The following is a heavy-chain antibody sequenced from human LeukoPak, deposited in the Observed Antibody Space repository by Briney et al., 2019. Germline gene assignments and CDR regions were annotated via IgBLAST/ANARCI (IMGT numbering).Heavy chain of an antibody. D-gene: IGHD3-22*01. Sequence: PGGSLRLSCAASGFTFSSYAMSWVRQAPGKGLEWVSAISGGGESTLYADSVTGRFTISRDNSKNTLYLQTSSLRAEDTAIYYCAKGTTLIVGGYLDQWGQGTLVTVSS. V-gene: IGHV3-23*01. CDR3: AKGTTLIVGGYLDQ. J-gene: IGHJ4*02. CDR1: GFTFSSYA. CDR2: ISGGGEST.